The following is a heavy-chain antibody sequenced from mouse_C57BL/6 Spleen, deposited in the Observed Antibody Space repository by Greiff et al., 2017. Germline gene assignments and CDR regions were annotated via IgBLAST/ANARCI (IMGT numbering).Heavy chain of an antibody. V-gene: IGHV2-6-1*01. CDR2: IWSDGST. Sequence: VKVVESGPGLVAPSQSLSITCTVSGFSLTSYGVHWVRQPPGKGLEWLVVIWSDGSTTYNSALKSRLSISKDNSKSQVFLKMNRLQTDDTAMYYCARHGEERYYAMDYWGQGTSVTVSS. CDR1: GFSLTSYG. CDR3: ARHGEERYYAMDY. J-gene: IGHJ4*01.